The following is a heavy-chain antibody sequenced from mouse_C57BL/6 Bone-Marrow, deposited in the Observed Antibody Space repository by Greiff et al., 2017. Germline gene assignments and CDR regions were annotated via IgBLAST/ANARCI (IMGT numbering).Heavy chain of an antibody. Sequence: EVKVVESGGGLVKPGGSLKLSCAASGFTFSDYGMHWVRQAPEKGLEWVAYISSGSSTIYYADTVKGRFTISRDNAKNTLFLQMTSLRSEDTAMYYCATYYFHAMDYWGQGTSVTVSS. D-gene: IGHD1-1*01. V-gene: IGHV5-17*01. J-gene: IGHJ4*01. CDR3: ATYYFHAMDY. CDR2: ISSGSSTI. CDR1: GFTFSDYG.